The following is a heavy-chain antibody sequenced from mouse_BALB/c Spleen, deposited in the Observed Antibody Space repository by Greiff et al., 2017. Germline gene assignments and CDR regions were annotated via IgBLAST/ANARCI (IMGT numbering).Heavy chain of an antibody. CDR1: GFTFSSFG. D-gene: IGHD2-2*01. CDR3: ARGDYGYDDPFAY. Sequence: DVHLVESGGGLVQPGGSRKLSCAASGFTFSSFGMHWVRQAPEKRLEWVASISSGGSTYYPDSVKGRFTISRDNARNILYLQMSSLRSEDTAMYYCARGDYGYDDPFAYWGQGTLVTVSA. CDR2: ISSGGST. J-gene: IGHJ3*01. V-gene: IGHV5-6-5*01.